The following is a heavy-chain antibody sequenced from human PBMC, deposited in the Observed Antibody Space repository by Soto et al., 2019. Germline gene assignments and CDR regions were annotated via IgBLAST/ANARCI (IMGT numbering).Heavy chain of an antibody. CDR3: ARARGDSFFDL. V-gene: IGHV4-59*11. Sequence: PSETLSLTCTVSGGSMNGLYWSWIRQPPGKGLECIGFVYYSGYTNYNPSLKSRVTMSVDTSKNQFSLELSSATAADTAVYYCARARGDSFFDLWGQGTLVTVSS. CDR2: VYYSGYT. J-gene: IGHJ4*02. CDR1: GGSMNGLY. D-gene: IGHD2-21*02.